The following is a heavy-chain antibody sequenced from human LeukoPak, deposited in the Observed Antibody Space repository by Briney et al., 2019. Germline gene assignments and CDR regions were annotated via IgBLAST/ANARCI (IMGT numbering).Heavy chain of an antibody. D-gene: IGHD3-9*01. CDR1: GYTFTDYA. CDR2: INTKTGSP. J-gene: IGHJ5*02. Sequence: GASVKVSCKASGYTFTDYAMIWVRQAPGQGLEWMGWINTKTGSPTYAQGFTGRFVFSLDTSVTTAYLQFTTLKADDTAMYFCARVSHYDIVTGVFPHPDHWGQGTLVTVSS. V-gene: IGHV7-4-1*02. CDR3: ARVSHYDIVTGVFPHPDH.